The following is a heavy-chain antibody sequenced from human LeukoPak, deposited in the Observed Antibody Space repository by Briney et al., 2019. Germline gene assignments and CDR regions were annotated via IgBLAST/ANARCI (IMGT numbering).Heavy chain of an antibody. CDR3: ARESDHSSGYSLDY. D-gene: IGHD3-22*01. Sequence: SETLSLTCTVSGGSINNYYWSWIRQPPGKGLEWIGYIYYSGSTNYNPSLKSRVTVSVDTSKNQFSLKLRSVTAADTAVYYCARESDHSSGYSLDYWGQGTLVTVSS. V-gene: IGHV4-59*01. CDR1: GGSINNYY. J-gene: IGHJ4*02. CDR2: IYYSGST.